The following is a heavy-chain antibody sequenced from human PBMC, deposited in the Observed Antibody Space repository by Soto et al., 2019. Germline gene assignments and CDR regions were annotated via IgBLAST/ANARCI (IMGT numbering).Heavy chain of an antibody. CDR1: GFTVSSNY. J-gene: IGHJ5*02. V-gene: IGHV3-53*04. Sequence: EVQLVESGGGLVQPGGSLRLSCAASGFTVSSNYMSWVRQAPGKGLEWVSVIYSGGSTYYADSVKGRFTISRPNSKNTLYLQMIRRRAEDTAVYYCARVSGYDVNWFDPWGQGTLVTVSS. D-gene: IGHD5-12*01. CDR2: IYSGGST. CDR3: ARVSGYDVNWFDP.